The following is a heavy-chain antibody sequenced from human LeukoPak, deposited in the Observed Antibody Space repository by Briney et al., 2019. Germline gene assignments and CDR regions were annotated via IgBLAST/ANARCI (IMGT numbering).Heavy chain of an antibody. CDR3: AKFGGMTTVAT. Sequence: GGSLRLSCAASGFTFSSYSMNWVRQAPGKGLEWVSSISSSSSYIYYADSVKGRFTISRDNAKNSLYLQMNSLRAEDTAVYYCAKFGGMTTVATWGQGTLVTVSS. CDR2: ISSSSSYI. D-gene: IGHD4-17*01. V-gene: IGHV3-21*01. CDR1: GFTFSSYS. J-gene: IGHJ4*02.